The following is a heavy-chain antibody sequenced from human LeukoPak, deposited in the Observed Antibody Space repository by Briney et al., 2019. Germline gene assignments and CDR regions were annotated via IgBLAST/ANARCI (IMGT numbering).Heavy chain of an antibody. D-gene: IGHD3-10*01. Sequence: GGSLRLSCAASGFTFSSYSMNWVRQAPGKGLEWVSAISGSGGSTYYADSVKGRFTISRDNSKNTLYLQMNSLRAEDTAVYYCAKDVSYYYGSGSNLYYYYGMDVWGQGTTVTVSS. CDR2: ISGSGGST. V-gene: IGHV3-23*01. CDR3: AKDVSYYYGSGSNLYYYYGMDV. J-gene: IGHJ6*02. CDR1: GFTFSSYS.